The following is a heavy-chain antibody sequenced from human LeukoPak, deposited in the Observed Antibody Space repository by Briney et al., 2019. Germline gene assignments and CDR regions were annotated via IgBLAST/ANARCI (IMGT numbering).Heavy chain of an antibody. CDR1: GGSISSGDYY. V-gene: IGHV4-30-4*01. CDR3: ARDKPVYSNYGSYYYGMDV. J-gene: IGHJ6*02. CDR2: IYYSGST. D-gene: IGHD4-11*01. Sequence: PSETLSLTCTVSGGSISSGDYYWSWIRQPPGKGLEWIGYIYYSGSTYYNPSLKSRVTISVDTSKNQFSLKLSSVTAADTAVYYCARDKPVYSNYGSYYYGMDVWGQGTTVTVSS.